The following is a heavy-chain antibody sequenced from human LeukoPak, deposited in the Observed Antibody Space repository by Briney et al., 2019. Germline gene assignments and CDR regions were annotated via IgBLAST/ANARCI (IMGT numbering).Heavy chain of an antibody. J-gene: IGHJ3*02. V-gene: IGHV3-30*02. CDR3: AKSKGVGATIFDAFDI. CDR2: IRYDGSNK. D-gene: IGHD1-26*01. CDR1: GFTFSSYG. Sequence: GGSLRLSCAASGFTFSSYGMHWVRQAPGKGLEWVAVIRYDGSNKYYADSVKGRFTISRDNSKNTLYLQMNSLRAEDTAVYYCAKSKGVGATIFDAFDIWGQGTMVTVSS.